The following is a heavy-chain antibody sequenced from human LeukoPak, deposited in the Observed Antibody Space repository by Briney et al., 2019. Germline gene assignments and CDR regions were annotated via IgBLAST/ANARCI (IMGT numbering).Heavy chain of an antibody. CDR3: ARDFRGYFDY. V-gene: IGHV3-30*04. D-gene: IGHD3-10*01. J-gene: IGHJ4*02. Sequence: GGSLRLSCVASGFNFNSYSMHWVRQAPGKGLEWVAVISYDGSNPYYADSVRGRFTISRDNSNNALYLQMNSLRAEDTAAYYCARDFRGYFDYWGQGTLVTVSS. CDR1: GFNFNSYS. CDR2: ISYDGSNP.